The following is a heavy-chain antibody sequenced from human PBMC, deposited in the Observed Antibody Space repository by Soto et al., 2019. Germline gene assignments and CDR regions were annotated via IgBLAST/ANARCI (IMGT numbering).Heavy chain of an antibody. V-gene: IGHV4-59*08. CDR3: ARPRGTTPAVWYFDL. CDR2: VYHSGKT. CDR1: GDYISSHY. Sequence: QVQLQESGPGLVKPWETLSLTCTVSGDYISSHYWSWLRQPPGKGLEWIGYVYHSGKTDSKPSLKSRVTISMDTSKNQISLSLTSATAADTAVYYCARPRGTTPAVWYFDLWGRGTLVTVSS. D-gene: IGHD2-2*01. J-gene: IGHJ2*01.